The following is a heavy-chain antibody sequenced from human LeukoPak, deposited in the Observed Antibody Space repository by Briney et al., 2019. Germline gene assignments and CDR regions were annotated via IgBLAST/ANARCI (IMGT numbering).Heavy chain of an antibody. D-gene: IGHD4-17*01. CDR1: GFTFSSYA. J-gene: IGHJ4*02. CDR3: ARSDYGDYFDY. CDR2: ISYDGSNK. Sequence: GGSLRLSCAASGFTFSSYAMHWVRQAPGKGLEWVAVISYDGSNKYYADSVKGRFTISRDNSKNTLYLQMSSLRAEDTAVYYCARSDYGDYFDYWGQGTLVTVSS. V-gene: IGHV3-30-3*01.